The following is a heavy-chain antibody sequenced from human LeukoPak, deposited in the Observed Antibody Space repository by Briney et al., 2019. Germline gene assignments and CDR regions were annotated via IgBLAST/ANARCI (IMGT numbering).Heavy chain of an antibody. CDR2: IKGDGGEK. CDR3: VRDNRWASDC. V-gene: IGHV3-7*01. Sequence: PGGSLRLSCAGSGFTSRSYWMNWVRQAPGKGLEWVANIKGDGGEKYADSVEGRFTISRDNAKNSVYLQMNSLRVEDTAVYYCVRDNRWASDCWGQGTLVTVSS. CDR1: GFTSRSYW. D-gene: IGHD4-23*01. J-gene: IGHJ4*02.